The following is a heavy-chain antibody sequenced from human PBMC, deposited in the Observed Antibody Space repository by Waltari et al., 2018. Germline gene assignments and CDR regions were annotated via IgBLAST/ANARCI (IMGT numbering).Heavy chain of an antibody. Sequence: EVQLVESGGGLVQPGGSLRLSCAASGFTFSSYEMNWVRQAPGKGLEWVSDISSSGSTIYYADSVKGRFTISRDNAKNSLYLQMNSLRAEDTAVYYCARSLWLVQFVFDYWGQGTLVTVSS. J-gene: IGHJ4*02. CDR2: ISSSGSTI. V-gene: IGHV3-48*03. CDR3: ARSLWLVQFVFDY. CDR1: GFTFSSYE. D-gene: IGHD6-19*01.